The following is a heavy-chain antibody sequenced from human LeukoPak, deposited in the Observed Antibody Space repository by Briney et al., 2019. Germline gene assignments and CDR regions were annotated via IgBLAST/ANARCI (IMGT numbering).Heavy chain of an antibody. J-gene: IGHJ3*02. CDR2: ISAYNGNT. D-gene: IGHD3-22*01. V-gene: IGHV1-18*01. Sequence: GASVTVSCKASGYTFTSYGISWVRQAPGQGLEWMGWISAYNGNTNYAQKLQGRVTMTTDTSTSTAYMELRSLRSDDTAVYYCAREDYYYDSSGYYSNAFDIWGQGTMVTVSS. CDR3: AREDYYYDSSGYYSNAFDI. CDR1: GYTFTSYG.